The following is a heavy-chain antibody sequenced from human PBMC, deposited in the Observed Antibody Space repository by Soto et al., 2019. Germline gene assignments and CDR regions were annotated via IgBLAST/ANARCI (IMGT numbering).Heavy chain of an antibody. Sequence: GGSLRLSCEASGFTFSSSGMHWVRQAPGKGLEWVGRIRSKLNGYATAYAASVRGRFTISRDDSKNTTYLQMNSLKTEDTAVYYCTRREYMDVWGKGTMVTVSS. CDR3: TRREYMDV. J-gene: IGHJ6*04. CDR1: GFTFSSSG. CDR2: IRSKLNGYAT. V-gene: IGHV3-73*01.